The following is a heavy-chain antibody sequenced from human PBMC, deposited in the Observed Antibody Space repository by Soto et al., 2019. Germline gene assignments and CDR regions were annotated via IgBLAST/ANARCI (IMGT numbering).Heavy chain of an antibody. CDR1: GFTFSSYA. J-gene: IGHJ4*02. CDR2: ISGSDGST. D-gene: IGHD1-26*01. V-gene: IGHV3-23*01. Sequence: EVQLLESGGGLVQPGGSLRLSCAASGFTFSSYAMSWVRQAPGKGLEWVSSISGSDGSTYYADSVKGRFTISRDNSKNTLYLQMNSLRAEDTAVYYCAKDLWELQSFDYWGQGTLVTVSS. CDR3: AKDLWELQSFDY.